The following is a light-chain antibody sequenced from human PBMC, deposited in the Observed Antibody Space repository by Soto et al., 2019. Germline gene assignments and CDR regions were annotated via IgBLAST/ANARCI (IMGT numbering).Light chain of an antibody. Sequence: QSVLTQPPSVSGAPGQRDTISSTGSSSNIGAGYDVHWYQQLPGTAPKLLIYGNSNRPSGVPDRFSGSKSGTSASLAITGLQAEDEADYYCQSYDSSLSGSVFGGGTKLTVL. CDR3: QSYDSSLSGSV. J-gene: IGLJ3*02. V-gene: IGLV1-40*01. CDR2: GNS. CDR1: SSNIGAGYD.